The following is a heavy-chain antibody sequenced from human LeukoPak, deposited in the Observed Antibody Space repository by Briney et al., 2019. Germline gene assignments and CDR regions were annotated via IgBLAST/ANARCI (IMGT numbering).Heavy chain of an antibody. CDR2: ISGSGGST. J-gene: IGHJ6*03. Sequence: SGGSLRLSCAASGFTFSSYAMSWVRQAPGKGLEWVSAISGSGGSTYYADSVKGRFTISRDNSKNTLYLQMNSLRAEDTAVYYCAKASLPTYGGNSDYLYYYYMDVWGKGTTVTVSS. CDR1: GFTFSSYA. CDR3: AKASLPTYGGNSDYLYYYYMDV. D-gene: IGHD4-23*01. V-gene: IGHV3-23*01.